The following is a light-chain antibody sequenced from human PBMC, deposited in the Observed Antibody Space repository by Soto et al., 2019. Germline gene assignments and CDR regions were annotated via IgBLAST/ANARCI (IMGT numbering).Light chain of an antibody. V-gene: IGKV2-30*01. CDR1: QSLVYSDGNTY. CDR2: NVS. CDR3: MQHTHLPHT. J-gene: IGKJ1*01. Sequence: DVVMTQSPLSLPVTLGQPASISCRSSQSLVYSDGNTYLTWFQQRPGQSPRRPIYNVSKRDSGVPGRFSGSGLDNDVKLKIRRVEAEVVGVYYCMQHTHLPHTFGHGTKVEIK.